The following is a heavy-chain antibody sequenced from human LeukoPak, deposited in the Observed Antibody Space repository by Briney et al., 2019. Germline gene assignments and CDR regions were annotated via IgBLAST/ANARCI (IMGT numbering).Heavy chain of an antibody. CDR3: ARDTGAYYDFWSGPYLIDP. Sequence: GASVKVSCKASGYTFTSYSISWVRQAPGQGLEWMGWISAYNGNTNYAQKLQGRVTMTTDTSTSTAYMELRSLRSDDTAVYYCARDTGAYYDFWSGPYLIDPWGQGTLVTVSS. J-gene: IGHJ5*02. CDR1: GYTFTSYS. V-gene: IGHV1-18*01. CDR2: ISAYNGNT. D-gene: IGHD3-3*01.